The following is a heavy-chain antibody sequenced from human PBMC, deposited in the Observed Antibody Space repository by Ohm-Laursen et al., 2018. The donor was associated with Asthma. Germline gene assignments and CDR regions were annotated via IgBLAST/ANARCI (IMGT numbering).Heavy chain of an antibody. CDR2: INSDGRNT. CDR1: GFTFTTFW. V-gene: IGHV3-74*01. J-gene: IGHJ6*02. Sequence: SLRLSCAASGFTFTTFWMHWVRQAPGKGLVWVSRINSDGRNTIYADSVKGRFTISRDKAKNSLYLQMNSLRPEDTALYYCTKDLLPGGADVWGQGTTVTVSS. CDR3: TKDLLPGGADV. D-gene: IGHD1-14*01.